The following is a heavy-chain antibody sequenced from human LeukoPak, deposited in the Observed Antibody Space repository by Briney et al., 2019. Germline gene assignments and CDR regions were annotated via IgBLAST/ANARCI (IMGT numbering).Heavy chain of an antibody. CDR2: IYTSGST. CDR3: AASRVRFSIAAAGTEAY. CDR1: GGSISSYY. J-gene: IGHJ4*02. D-gene: IGHD6-13*01. V-gene: IGHV4-4*07. Sequence: SETLSLTCTVSGGSISSYYWSWIRQPAGKGLEWSGRIYTSGSTNYNPSLKSRVTMSVDTSKNQFSLKLSSVTAADTAVYYCAASRVRFSIAAAGTEAYWGQGTLVTVSS.